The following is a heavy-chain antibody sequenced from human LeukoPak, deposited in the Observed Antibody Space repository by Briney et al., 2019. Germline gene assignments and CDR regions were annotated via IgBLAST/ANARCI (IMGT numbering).Heavy chain of an antibody. CDR3: AARSSSRPDY. D-gene: IGHD6-13*01. CDR2: INHSGST. Sequence: SETLSLTCAVYGGSFSGYYWSWIRQPPGKGLEWIGEINHSGSTNYNPSLKSRVTISVDTSKNQFSLKLSSVTAADTAVYYCAARSSSRPDYWGQGTLVTVSS. J-gene: IGHJ4*02. V-gene: IGHV4-34*01. CDR1: GGSFSGYY.